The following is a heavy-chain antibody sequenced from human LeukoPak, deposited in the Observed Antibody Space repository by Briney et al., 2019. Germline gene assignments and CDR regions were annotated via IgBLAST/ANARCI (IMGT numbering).Heavy chain of an antibody. CDR3: ARCLGSGINYYYGMDV. CDR2: IYYSGST. CDR1: GGSLSSYY. V-gene: IGHV4-59*01. Sequence: SETLSLTCTVSGGSLSSYYWSWIRQPPGKGLEWIGYIYYSGSTNYNPSLKSRVTISVDTPKNQFSLKLSSVTAADTAVYYCARCLGSGINYYYGMDVWGQGTTVTVSS. J-gene: IGHJ6*02. D-gene: IGHD3-10*01.